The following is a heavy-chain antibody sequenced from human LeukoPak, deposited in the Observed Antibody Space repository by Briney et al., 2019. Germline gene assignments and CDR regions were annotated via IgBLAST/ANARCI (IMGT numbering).Heavy chain of an antibody. Sequence: GGSLRLSCAASGFTFSSYAMHWVRQAPGKELEWVAVISYDGSNKYYADSVKGRFTISRDNSKNTLYLQMNSLRAEDTAVYYCARTAAASKRGYFDYWGQGTLVTVSS. D-gene: IGHD6-13*01. CDR2: ISYDGSNK. V-gene: IGHV3-30-3*01. J-gene: IGHJ4*02. CDR3: ARTAAASKRGYFDY. CDR1: GFTFSSYA.